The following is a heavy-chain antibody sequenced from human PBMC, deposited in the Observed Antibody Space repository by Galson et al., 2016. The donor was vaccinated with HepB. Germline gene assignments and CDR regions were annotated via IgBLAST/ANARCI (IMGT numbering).Heavy chain of an antibody. CDR3: ARAAYSFHFNYYY. Sequence: SLRLSCAASGFIFRSYWMGWVRQAPGKGLEWVGNIKEDGSEKHYVESVKGRLTISRDNTKNSLYLQMNSLRVDDTAVYYCARAAYSFHFNYYYWGQGTLVTVSS. CDR2: IKEDGSEK. CDR1: GFIFRSYW. D-gene: IGHD6-13*01. J-gene: IGHJ4*02. V-gene: IGHV3-7*01.